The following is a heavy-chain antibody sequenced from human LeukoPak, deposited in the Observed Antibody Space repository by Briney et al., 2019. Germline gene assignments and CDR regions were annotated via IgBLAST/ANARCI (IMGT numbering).Heavy chain of an antibody. CDR2: ISYDGSNK. Sequence: GGSLRLSCAASGFTFSSYGMHWVRQAPGKGLEWVAVISYDGSNKYHADSVKGRFTISRDNSKNTLYLQMNSLRAEDTAVYYCAKDRYPYSSGWYYFDYWGQGTLVTVSS. CDR1: GFTFSSYG. J-gene: IGHJ4*02. CDR3: AKDRYPYSSGWYYFDY. D-gene: IGHD6-19*01. V-gene: IGHV3-30*18.